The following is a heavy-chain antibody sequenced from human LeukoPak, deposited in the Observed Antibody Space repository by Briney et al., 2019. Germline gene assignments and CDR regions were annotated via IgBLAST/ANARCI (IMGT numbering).Heavy chain of an antibody. CDR3: AKGGVVVPAENDY. V-gene: IGHV3-23*01. CDR2: ISGSGGST. Sequence: GGSLRLSCAASGFTFSSYAMAWVRQAPGKGLEWVSAISGSGGSTYYADSVKGRFTISRDNSKNTLYLQMNSLRAEDTAVYYCAKGGVVVPAENDYWGQGTLVTVSS. CDR1: GFTFSSYA. J-gene: IGHJ4*02. D-gene: IGHD2-2*01.